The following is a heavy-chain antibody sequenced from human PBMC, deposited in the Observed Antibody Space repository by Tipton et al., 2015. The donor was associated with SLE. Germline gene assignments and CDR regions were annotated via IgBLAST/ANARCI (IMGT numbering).Heavy chain of an antibody. J-gene: IGHJ5*02. Sequence: LTCTVSGGSISSYYWSWIRQPPGKGLEWIGYIYYSGSTNYNPSLKSRVTISVDTSKNQFSLKLSSVTAADTAVYYCARADSSPNWFDPWGQGTLVTVSS. V-gene: IGHV4-59*01. CDR2: IYYSGST. D-gene: IGHD6-13*01. CDR1: GGSISSYY. CDR3: ARADSSPNWFDP.